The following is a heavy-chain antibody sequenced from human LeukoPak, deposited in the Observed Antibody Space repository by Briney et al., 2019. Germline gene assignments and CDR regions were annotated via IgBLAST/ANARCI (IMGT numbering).Heavy chain of an antibody. Sequence: SETLSLTCTVSGASISSYYWSWIRQPPGKGLEWIGYIYYSGSTNYNPSLKSRVTISVDTSKNQFSLKLSSVTAADTAVYYCAREDTSGYSDYWGQGTLVTVSS. CDR1: GASISSYY. CDR3: AREDTSGYSDY. CDR2: IYYSGST. J-gene: IGHJ4*02. D-gene: IGHD3-22*01. V-gene: IGHV4-59*01.